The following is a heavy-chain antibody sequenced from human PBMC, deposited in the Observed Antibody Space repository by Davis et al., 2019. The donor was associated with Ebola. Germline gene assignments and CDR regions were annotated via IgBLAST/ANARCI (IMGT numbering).Heavy chain of an antibody. CDR1: GYTFTGFY. V-gene: IGHV1-2*04. CDR2: INPNSGGT. Sequence: ASVKVSCKASGYTFTGFYMHWVRQAPGQGLEWMGWINPNSGGTNYAQKFQGWVTMTRDTSISTAYMELSRLRSDDTAVYYCGRGGGIGYYGMDVWGQGTTVTVSS. D-gene: IGHD2-15*01. CDR3: GRGGGIGYYGMDV. J-gene: IGHJ6*02.